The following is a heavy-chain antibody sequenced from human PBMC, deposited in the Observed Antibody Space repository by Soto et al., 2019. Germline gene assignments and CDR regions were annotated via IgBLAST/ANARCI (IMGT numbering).Heavy chain of an antibody. CDR2: SSNSGTFS. CDR3: ANKPPNYYYYGMDV. V-gene: IGHV3-11*06. J-gene: IGHJ6*02. CDR1: GFTFSDYY. Sequence: PGGSLRLSCEGSGFTFSDYYISWIRQAPGKGLEWISYSSNSGTFSRYADSVKGRFSISRDNTKNLLYLQMNSLRAEDTAVYYCANKPPNYYYYGMDVWGQGTTVTVSS.